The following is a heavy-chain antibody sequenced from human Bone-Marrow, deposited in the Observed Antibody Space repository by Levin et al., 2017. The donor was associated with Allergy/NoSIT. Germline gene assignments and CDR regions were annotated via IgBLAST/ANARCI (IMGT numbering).Heavy chain of an antibody. Sequence: GGSLRLSCATSKFIFDDYGMYWVREAPGKGLEWVSGISWNSGKTHYADSVKGRFIISRDNAKNSLYLQMNSLRTEDTALYYCVKSLNTMTIHDGFDFWGQGTMVTVSA. J-gene: IGHJ3*01. CDR3: VKSLNTMTIHDGFDF. V-gene: IGHV3-9*01. CDR1: KFIFDDYG. CDR2: ISWNSGKT. D-gene: IGHD1/OR15-1a*01.